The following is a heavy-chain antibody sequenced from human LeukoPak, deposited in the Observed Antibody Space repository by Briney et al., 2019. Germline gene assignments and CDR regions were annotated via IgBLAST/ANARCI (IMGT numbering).Heavy chain of an antibody. J-gene: IGHJ4*02. CDR2: VWYGGSYK. CDR3: AKAPDSRLLTNSKPQFQN. V-gene: IGHV3-33*06. CDR1: GFTFSSYG. Sequence: GGSLRLSCAASGFTFSSYGMHWVRQAPGKGLECVAVVWYGGSYKYYADSVKGRFTISRDNSKNTLYLQMISLRADDTAVYYCAKAPDSRLLTNSKPQFQNLGQGTLVTVSS. D-gene: IGHD1-1*01.